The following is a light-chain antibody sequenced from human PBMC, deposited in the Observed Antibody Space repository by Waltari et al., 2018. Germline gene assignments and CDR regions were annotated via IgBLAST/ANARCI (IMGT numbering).Light chain of an antibody. CDR3: ASYTNTNTIV. Sequence: QSALTQPASVSGSPGQSITISCTGTSNDVGVYNYVSWYQHLPGKAPKLIIYDVSRWPSGVSNRFSGSKSGNTASLTISGLQAEDEADYYCASYTNTNTIVFGGGTKVTVL. CDR2: DVS. V-gene: IGLV2-14*03. CDR1: SNDVGVYNY. J-gene: IGLJ2*01.